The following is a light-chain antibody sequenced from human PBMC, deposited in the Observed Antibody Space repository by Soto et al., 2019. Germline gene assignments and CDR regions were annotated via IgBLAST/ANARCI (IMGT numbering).Light chain of an antibody. J-gene: IGLJ3*02. CDR2: LNSDGSH. CDR3: QTWGTGIEV. CDR1: SGHSSYT. Sequence: QLVLTQSPSASASLGASVKLTCTLSSGHSSYTIAWHQQQPEKGPRYLMTLNSDGSHSKGDGIPDRFSGSSSGAERYLSISSLQPGDEADYYCQTWGTGIEVFGGGTKVTVL. V-gene: IGLV4-69*01.